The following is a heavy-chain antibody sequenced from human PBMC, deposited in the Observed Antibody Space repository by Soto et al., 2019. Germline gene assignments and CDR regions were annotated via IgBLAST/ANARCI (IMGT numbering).Heavy chain of an antibody. J-gene: IGHJ4*02. D-gene: IGHD6-19*01. CDR2: ISAYNGNT. V-gene: IGHV1-18*01. CDR3: ARDAIAVAGTDFDY. CDR1: GYTFTSYG. Sequence: ASVKVSCKASGYTFTSYGISWVRQAPGQGLEWMGWISAYNGNTNYAQKLRGRVTMTTDTSTSTAYMELRSLRSDDTAVYYCARDAIAVAGTDFDYWGQGTLVTVSS.